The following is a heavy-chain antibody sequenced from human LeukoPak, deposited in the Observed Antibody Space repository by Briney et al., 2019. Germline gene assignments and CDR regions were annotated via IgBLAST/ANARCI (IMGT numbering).Heavy chain of an antibody. CDR2: ISDDGSNK. CDR3: AKDYYDSSGYILYYYYYGMDV. CDR1: GFTFSSYG. V-gene: IGHV3-30*18. J-gene: IGHJ6*02. Sequence: GRSLRLSCAASGFTFSSYGMHWVRQTPGKGLEWVAVISDDGSNKYYADSVKGRFTISRDNSKNTLYLQVNSLRAEDTAVYYCAKDYYDSSGYILYYYYYGMDVWGQGTTVTVSS. D-gene: IGHD3-22*01.